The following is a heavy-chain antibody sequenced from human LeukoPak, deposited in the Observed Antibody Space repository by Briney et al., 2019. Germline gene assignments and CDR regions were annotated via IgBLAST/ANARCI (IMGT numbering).Heavy chain of an antibody. D-gene: IGHD2-15*01. J-gene: IGHJ4*02. Sequence: PGGSLTLSCAASGFTFSGSAMHWVRQASGKGLEWVGRIRSKANSYATAYAASVKGRFTISRDDSKNTAYLQMNSLKTEDTAVYYCTRVDWEYCSGGSCYSSAVYFDYWGQGTLVTVSS. CDR2: IRSKANSYAT. V-gene: IGHV3-73*01. CDR3: TRVDWEYCSGGSCYSSAVYFDY. CDR1: GFTFSGSA.